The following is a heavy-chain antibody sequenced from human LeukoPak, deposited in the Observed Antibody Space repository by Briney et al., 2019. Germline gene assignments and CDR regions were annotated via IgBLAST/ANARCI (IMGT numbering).Heavy chain of an antibody. Sequence: GGSLRLSCAASGFTFSSYSMYWVRQAPGKGLEWVSSISSSSSYIYYADSVKGRFTISRDSAKNSLYLQMNILRAEDTAVYYCARADVDIVATILDYWGQGTLVTVSS. CDR3: ARADVDIVATILDY. V-gene: IGHV3-21*01. J-gene: IGHJ4*02. CDR2: ISSSSSYI. D-gene: IGHD5-12*01. CDR1: GFTFSSYS.